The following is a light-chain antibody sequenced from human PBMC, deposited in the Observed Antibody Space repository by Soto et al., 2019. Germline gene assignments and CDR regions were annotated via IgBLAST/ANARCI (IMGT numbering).Light chain of an antibody. Sequence: EIVLTQSPGTLSLSPGKRATLSCRASQSISSSYLAWYQQRPGQAPRLLIHGASNRATGIPDRFSGSGSGPDFTLTISRLEPEDFAVYYCQQYGGSPRTFGQGTKVDIK. V-gene: IGKV3-20*01. CDR1: QSISSSY. CDR2: GAS. J-gene: IGKJ1*01. CDR3: QQYGGSPRT.